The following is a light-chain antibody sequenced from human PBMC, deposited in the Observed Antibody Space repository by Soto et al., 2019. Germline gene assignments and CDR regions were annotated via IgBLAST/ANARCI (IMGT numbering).Light chain of an antibody. Sequence: EIVLTQSPATLSLSPGERATLSCRASQSVSSYLAGYQQKPAQAPRLLIFDAANRATAIPARFSGSGSGTDYTLTISSREPEDFAVYYCQQRSNWPLSFGGGTKVEIK. CDR3: QQRSNWPLS. CDR2: DAA. V-gene: IGKV3-11*01. CDR1: QSVSSY. J-gene: IGKJ4*01.